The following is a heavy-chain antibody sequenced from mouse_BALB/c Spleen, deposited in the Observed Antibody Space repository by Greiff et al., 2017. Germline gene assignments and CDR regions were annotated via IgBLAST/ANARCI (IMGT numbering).Heavy chain of an antibody. J-gene: IGHJ2*01. CDR2: IRLKSNNYAT. CDR1: GFTFSNYW. Sequence: EVQRVESGGGLVQPGGSMKLSCVASGFTFSNYWMNWVRQSPEKGLEWVAEIRLKSNNYATHYAESVKGRFTISRDDSKSSVYLQMNNLRAEDTGIYYCTSGNYFDYWGQGTTLTVSS. CDR3: TSGNYFDY. D-gene: IGHD1-1*01. V-gene: IGHV6-6*02.